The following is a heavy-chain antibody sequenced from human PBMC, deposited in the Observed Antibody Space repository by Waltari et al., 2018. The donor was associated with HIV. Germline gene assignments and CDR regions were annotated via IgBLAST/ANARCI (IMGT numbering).Heavy chain of an antibody. J-gene: IGHJ3*02. Sequence: EVQLVESGGGLVQPGGFLRVSCAAPGFSFSSYAMSWVRQGPGKRVEWVWVISGNGGTTSSQASVTGGVTSSGDSCKNPLELQINSLRGDDTAVYYCAKPQGGWELLGDFDMWGQGTMVAVSS. CDR1: GFSFSSYA. CDR2: ISGNGGTT. CDR3: AKPQGGWELLGDFDM. D-gene: IGHD1-26*01. V-gene: IGHV3-23*04.